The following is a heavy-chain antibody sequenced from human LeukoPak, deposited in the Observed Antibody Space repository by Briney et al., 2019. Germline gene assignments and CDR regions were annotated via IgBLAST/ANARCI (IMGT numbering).Heavy chain of an antibody. CDR1: GFTFSSYA. D-gene: IGHD6-19*01. V-gene: IGHV3-23*01. J-gene: IGHJ4*02. CDR3: AKETYSSGWYPYFDY. Sequence: PGRSLRLSCVASGFTFSSYAMSWARQAPGKGLEWVSGSNGSGGSTYYADAVTGRFTISRDNSKNTLFLQMNSLRAEDTAVYYCAKETYSSGWYPYFDYWGQGTLVTVSS. CDR2: SNGSGGST.